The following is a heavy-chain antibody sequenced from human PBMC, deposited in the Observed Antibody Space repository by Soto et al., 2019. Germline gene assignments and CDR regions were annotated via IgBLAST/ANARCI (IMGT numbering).Heavy chain of an antibody. CDR3: ASTRGIAVAGSEVGVCNGFEF. V-gene: IGHV1-69*01. CDR2: IIPIFGTA. D-gene: IGHD6-19*01. J-gene: IGHJ5*01. Sequence: QGLEWMGGIIPIFGTANYAQKFQDRVTITADESTSTAYMELSSLRSEDTAVYYCASTRGIAVAGSEVGVCNGFEFWGKGTPVTVTS.